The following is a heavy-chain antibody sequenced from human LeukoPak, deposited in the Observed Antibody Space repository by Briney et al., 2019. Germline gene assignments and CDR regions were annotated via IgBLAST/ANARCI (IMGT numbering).Heavy chain of an antibody. CDR3: ARDSPIGYSSSWYQIDY. CDR1: GGSISSGGCY. D-gene: IGHD6-13*01. J-gene: IGHJ4*02. CDR2: IYYSGST. Sequence: SETLSLTCTVSGGSISSGGCYWSWIRQHPGKGLEWIGYIYYSGSTYYNPSLKSRVTISVDTSKNQFSLKLSSVTAADTAVYYCARDSPIGYSSSWYQIDYWGQGTLVTVSS. V-gene: IGHV4-31*03.